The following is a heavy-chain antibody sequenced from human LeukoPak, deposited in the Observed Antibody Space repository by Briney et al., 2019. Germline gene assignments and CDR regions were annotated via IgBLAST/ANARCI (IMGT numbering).Heavy chain of an antibody. J-gene: IGHJ5*02. CDR3: ARRLGYCSSTSCYTGGAWFDP. D-gene: IGHD2-2*02. V-gene: IGHV1-69*05. CDR1: GGTFSSYA. Sequence: SVKVPCKASGGTFSSYAISWVRQAPGQGLEWMGGIIPIFGTADYAQKFQGRVTITTDESTSTAYMELSSLRSEDTAVYYCARRLGYCSSTSCYTGGAWFDPWGQGTLVTVSS. CDR2: IIPIFGTA.